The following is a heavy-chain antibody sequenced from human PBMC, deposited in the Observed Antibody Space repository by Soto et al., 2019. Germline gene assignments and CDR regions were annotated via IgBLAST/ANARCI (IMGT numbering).Heavy chain of an antibody. D-gene: IGHD2-15*01. V-gene: IGHV3-21*01. Sequence: PGGSLRLSCAASGFTFSSYSMNWVRQAPGKGLEWVSSISSSSSYIYYADSVKGRFTISRDNAKNSLYLQMNSLRAEDTAVYYCARDRVVVAATHNYYYGMDVWAQGTTVTVSS. J-gene: IGHJ6*01. CDR2: ISSSSSYI. CDR1: GFTFSSYS. CDR3: ARDRVVVAATHNYYYGMDV.